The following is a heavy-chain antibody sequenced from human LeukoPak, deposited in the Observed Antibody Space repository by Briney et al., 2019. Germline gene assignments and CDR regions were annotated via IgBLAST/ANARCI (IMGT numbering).Heavy chain of an antibody. J-gene: IGHJ4*02. D-gene: IGHD4-17*01. CDR3: AREGPDYVFDY. Sequence: PSETPSLTCTVSGGSISSYYWSWIRQPAGKGLEWIGRIYTSGSTNYNPSLKSRVTMSVDTSKNQFSLKLSSVTAADTAVYCCAREGPDYVFDYWGQGTLVTVSS. CDR2: IYTSGST. CDR1: GGSISSYY. V-gene: IGHV4-4*07.